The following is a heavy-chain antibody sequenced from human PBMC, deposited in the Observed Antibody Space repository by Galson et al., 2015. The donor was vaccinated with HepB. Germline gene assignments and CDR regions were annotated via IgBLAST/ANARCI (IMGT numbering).Heavy chain of an antibody. CDR3: ARDDDGSGYQRTFDL. J-gene: IGHJ3*01. D-gene: IGHD3-22*01. CDR1: GFPVSNSY. Sequence: SLRLSCAASGFPVSNSYMTWIRQAPGKGLEWVSLIYSGGSTYYADSVKGRFTISRDNSKNTLFLQMNSLRAEDTAMYYCARDDDGSGYQRTFDLWGQGKMVTVSS. V-gene: IGHV3-53*01. CDR2: IYSGGST.